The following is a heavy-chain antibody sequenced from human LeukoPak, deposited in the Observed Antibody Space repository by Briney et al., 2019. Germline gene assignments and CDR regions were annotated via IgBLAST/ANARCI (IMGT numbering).Heavy chain of an antibody. J-gene: IGHJ4*02. CDR1: EFNFNIYS. V-gene: IGHV3-23*01. CDR3: AKDAKPYYDFWSGYLDHFDY. D-gene: IGHD3-3*01. CDR2: ISGSGDNT. Sequence: GGSLRLSCAASEFNFNIYSMNWVRQAPGKGLEWVSTISGSGDNTYYADSVKGRFTISRDNSKNTLYLQMNSLRAEDTAVYYCAKDAKPYYDFWSGYLDHFDYWGQGTLVTVSS.